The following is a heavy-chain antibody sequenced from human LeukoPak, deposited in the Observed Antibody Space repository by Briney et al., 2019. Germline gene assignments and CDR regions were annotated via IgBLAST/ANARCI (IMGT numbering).Heavy chain of an antibody. CDR1: GYTFTVYY. D-gene: IGHD6-13*01. CDR2: INPNSVGT. Sequence: ASVRVSCKDSGYTFTVYYMHWVRQAPGQGGEWMELINPNSVGTNYAQKFQGRVTMTRDTSISTAYMELSRLRSDDTAVYYCAREAAAGGGDYWGQGTLVTVSS. V-gene: IGHV1-2*02. CDR3: AREAAAGGGDY. J-gene: IGHJ4*02.